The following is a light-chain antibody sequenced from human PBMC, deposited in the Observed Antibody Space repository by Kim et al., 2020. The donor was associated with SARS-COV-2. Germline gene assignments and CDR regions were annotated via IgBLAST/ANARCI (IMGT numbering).Light chain of an antibody. CDR1: QDINSY. Sequence: DVQLTQSPSFLSASVGDRVTITCRASQDINSYLAWYQQKPGKAPKFLIYAASTFQSGVPSRFSGSGSGTEFTLTISSLQPEDFASYYCQRLNSYPLTFGGGTKVDIK. V-gene: IGKV1-9*01. J-gene: IGKJ4*01. CDR2: AAS. CDR3: QRLNSYPLT.